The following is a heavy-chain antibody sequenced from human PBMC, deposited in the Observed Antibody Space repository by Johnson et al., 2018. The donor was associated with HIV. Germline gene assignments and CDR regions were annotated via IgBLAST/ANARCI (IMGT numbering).Heavy chain of an antibody. CDR3: ARDFGLGDLSYETVDAFDF. CDR2: ISYDGSNK. V-gene: IGHV3-30-3*01. Sequence: QVLLVESGGGVVQPGRSLRLSCAASGFTVSSNYMSWVRQAPGKGLEWVAVISYDGSNKYYVDSVEGRFTISRDNSKDTLYLQMNNLTIEYTAVYSCARDFGLGDLSYETVDAFDFWGPGTLVTVSS. CDR1: GFTVSSNY. D-gene: IGHD3-16*02. J-gene: IGHJ3*01.